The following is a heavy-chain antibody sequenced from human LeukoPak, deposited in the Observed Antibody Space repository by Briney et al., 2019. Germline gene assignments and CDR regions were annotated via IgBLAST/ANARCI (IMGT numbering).Heavy chain of an antibody. D-gene: IGHD3-9*01. V-gene: IGHV1-46*01. CDR2: INPSGGST. CDR3: ARGVHYDILTGYYSYAFDI. J-gene: IGHJ3*02. Sequence: ASVKVSCKASGYTFTSYYMHWVRQAPGQGLEWMGIINPSGGSTSYAQKFQGRVTMTRDTSTSTVYMELSSLRSEDTAVYYCARGVHYDILTGYYSYAFDIWGQGTMVTVSS. CDR1: GYTFTSYY.